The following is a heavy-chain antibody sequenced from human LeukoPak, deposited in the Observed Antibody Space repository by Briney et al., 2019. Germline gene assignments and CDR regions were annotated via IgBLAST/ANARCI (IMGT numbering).Heavy chain of an antibody. CDR2: IYSGGST. J-gene: IGHJ6*03. CDR3: ARAFDYGDFMDV. D-gene: IGHD4-17*01. CDR1: GFTVSSNY. V-gene: IGHV3-53*01. Sequence: GGSLRLSCAASGFTVSSNYMSWVRQAPGRGREWVSVIYSGGSTYYADSVKGRFTISRDNSKNTLYLQMNSLRAEDTAVYYCARAFDYGDFMDVWGKGTTVTISS.